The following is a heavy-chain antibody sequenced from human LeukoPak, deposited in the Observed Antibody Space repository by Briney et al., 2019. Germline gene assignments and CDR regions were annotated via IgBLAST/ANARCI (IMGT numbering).Heavy chain of an antibody. CDR2: IRYDGSNK. CDR1: GFTFSSYG. D-gene: IGHD3-10*01. V-gene: IGHV3-30*02. Sequence: GGSLRLSCAASGFTFSSYGMHWVRQAPGKGLEWVAFIRYDGSNKYYADSVKGRFTISRDNSKNTLYLQMNSLRAEDTAVYYCAKDYCGSGSYYLPLDYWGQGTLVTVSS. CDR3: AKDYCGSGSYYLPLDY. J-gene: IGHJ4*02.